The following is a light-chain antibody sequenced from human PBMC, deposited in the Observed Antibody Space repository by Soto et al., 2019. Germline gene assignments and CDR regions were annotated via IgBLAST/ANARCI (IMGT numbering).Light chain of an antibody. CDR2: DAS. CDR1: QSLSRW. V-gene: IGKV1-5*01. Sequence: DIQMTQSPSTLSASVGDRVTITCRASQSLSRWLAWYQQKPGKAPKLLIYDASSLESGVPSRFSGSASGIEFTLSITPLQPDDFATYYCQQYDSYPWTFGQGTKVDIK. CDR3: QQYDSYPWT. J-gene: IGKJ1*01.